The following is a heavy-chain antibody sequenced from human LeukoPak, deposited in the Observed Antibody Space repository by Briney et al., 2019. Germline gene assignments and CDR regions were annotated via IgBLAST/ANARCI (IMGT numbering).Heavy chain of an antibody. D-gene: IGHD4-23*01. Sequence: PGGSLRLSCAASGFTVSSNYMSWVRQAPGKGLEWVSVIYSGGGTCYADSVKGRFTISRDNSKNTLYLQMNSLRAEDTAVYYCARDLGGNSENDYWGQGTLVTVSS. J-gene: IGHJ4*02. CDR2: IYSGGGT. CDR1: GFTVSSNY. CDR3: ARDLGGNSENDY. V-gene: IGHV3-66*01.